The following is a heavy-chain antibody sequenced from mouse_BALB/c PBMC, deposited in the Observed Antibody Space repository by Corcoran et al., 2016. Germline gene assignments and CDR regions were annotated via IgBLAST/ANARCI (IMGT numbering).Heavy chain of an antibody. V-gene: IGHV1-18*01. CDR2: INHNNGGT. J-gene: IGHJ3*01. CDR1: GDTFTEYT. CDR3: ARGEGYGYGFSY. D-gene: IGHD1-2*01. Sequence: EVQLQQSGPELVKPGASVKISCKTSGDTFTEYTINWVKQSHGKSLEWIGGINHNNGGTSYNQKFKGKTTLTVDKSSSTAYMELRSLTSEDSAVYYCARGEGYGYGFSYWCQGTLVTVSA.